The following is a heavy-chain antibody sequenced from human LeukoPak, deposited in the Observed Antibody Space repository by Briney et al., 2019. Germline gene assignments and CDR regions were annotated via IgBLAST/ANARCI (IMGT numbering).Heavy chain of an antibody. D-gene: IGHD6-19*01. CDR1: GGSISSSSYS. CDR2: IHYDGST. Sequence: SETLSLTCTVSGGSISSSSYSWTWIRQPPGKGLEWIGSIHYDGSTYYKPSLRSRVTISVDTSNQFSLKLSSVTAADTAVYYCARGNSSGWYRPYYYYYYGMDVWGQGTTVTVSS. V-gene: IGHV4-39*07. J-gene: IGHJ6*02. CDR3: ARGNSSGWYRPYYYYYYGMDV.